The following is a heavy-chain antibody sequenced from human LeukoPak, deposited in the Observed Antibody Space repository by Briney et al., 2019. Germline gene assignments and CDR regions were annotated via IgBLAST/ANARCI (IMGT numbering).Heavy chain of an antibody. Sequence: GEPLQISSKGSGSSFTSYWIGWVRLMPGKGLEWMGIIYPGDSDTRYSPSLQGQVTISVDKSISTAYLQWSSLKASDTAMYYCARLRDYGANRGFGYWGQGTLVTVSS. CDR1: GSSFTSYW. CDR2: IYPGDSDT. J-gene: IGHJ4*02. CDR3: ARLRDYGANRGFGY. D-gene: IGHD4-23*01. V-gene: IGHV5-51*01.